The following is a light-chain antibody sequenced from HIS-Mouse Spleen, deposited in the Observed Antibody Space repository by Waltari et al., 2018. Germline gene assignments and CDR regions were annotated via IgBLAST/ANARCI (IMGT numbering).Light chain of an antibody. Sequence: QSALTQPPSASGSPGQSVTISCPGTSSDVGGYNYVSGYQQHPGKAPKLMIYEVSKRPSGVPDRFSGSKSGNTASLTVSGLQAEDEADYYCSSYAGSNNLVFGGGTKLTVL. CDR2: EVS. V-gene: IGLV2-8*01. CDR1: SSDVGGYNY. CDR3: SSYAGSNNLV. J-gene: IGLJ2*01.